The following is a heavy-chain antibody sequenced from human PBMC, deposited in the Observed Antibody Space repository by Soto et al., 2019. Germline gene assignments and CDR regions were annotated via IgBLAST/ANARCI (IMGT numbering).Heavy chain of an antibody. CDR2: IIPIFGTA. CDR1: GGTFSSYA. CDR3: ARVGFHYDSSGYPDY. V-gene: IGHV1-69*13. J-gene: IGHJ4*02. D-gene: IGHD3-22*01. Sequence: SVKVSCKASGGTFSSYAISWVRQAPGQGLEWMGGIIPIFGTANYAQKFQGRVTITADESTSTVYMELSSLRSEDTAVYYCARVGFHYDSSGYPDYWGQGTLVTVSS.